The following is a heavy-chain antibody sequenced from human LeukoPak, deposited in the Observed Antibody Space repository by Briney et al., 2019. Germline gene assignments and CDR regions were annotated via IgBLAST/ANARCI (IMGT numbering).Heavy chain of an antibody. CDR1: GYTFTGYY. V-gene: IGHV1-2*02. CDR2: INPNSGGT. D-gene: IGHD2-2*02. CDR3: ARRVPAAISYYYYGMDV. Sequence: GASVKVSCKASGYTFTGYYMHWVRQAPGQGLEWMGWINPNSGGTNYAQKFQGRVTMTRDTSISTAYMELSRLRSDDTAVYYCARRVPAAISYYYYGMDVWGQGTTVTVSS. J-gene: IGHJ6*02.